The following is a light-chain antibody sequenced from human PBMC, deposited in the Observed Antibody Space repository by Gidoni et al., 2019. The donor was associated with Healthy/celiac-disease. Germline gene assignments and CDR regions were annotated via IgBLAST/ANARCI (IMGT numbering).Light chain of an antibody. CDR2: GNS. J-gene: IGLJ2*01. V-gene: IGLV1-40*01. CDR1: SSNIGAGYD. Sequence: QSVLTQPPSVSGAPGQRVTISCTGSSSNIGAGYDVHWCQQLPGTAPKLLIYGNSNRPSGVPDRFSGSKSGTSASLAITGLQAEDEADYYCQSDDSSLSGYVVFGGGTKLTVL. CDR3: QSDDSSLSGYVV.